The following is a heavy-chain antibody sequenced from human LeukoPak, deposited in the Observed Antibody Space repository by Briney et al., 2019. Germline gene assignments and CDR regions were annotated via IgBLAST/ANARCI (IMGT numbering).Heavy chain of an antibody. Sequence: GASVKVPCKAFGYTFTSYDINWVRQATGQGLEWMGWMNPNSGNTGYAQKFQGRVTITRNTSISTAYMELSSLRSEDTAVYYCARGPRTIRSSGWYPLPVWWGQGTLVTVSS. J-gene: IGHJ4*02. V-gene: IGHV1-8*03. D-gene: IGHD6-19*01. CDR2: MNPNSGNT. CDR1: GYTFTSYD. CDR3: ARGPRTIRSSGWYPLPVW.